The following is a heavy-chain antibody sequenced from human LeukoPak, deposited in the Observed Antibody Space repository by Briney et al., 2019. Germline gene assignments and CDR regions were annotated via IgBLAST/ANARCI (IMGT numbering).Heavy chain of an antibody. D-gene: IGHD3-10*01. CDR2: ISWNSGSI. Sequence: TGGSLRLSCAASGFTFDDYAMHWVRQAPGKGLEWVSGISWNSGSIGYADSVKGRFTISRDNSKNTLYLQMNSLRAEDTAVYYCASPKSNYYAPFPSPPELDYWGQGTLVTVSS. J-gene: IGHJ4*02. CDR3: ASPKSNYYAPFPSPPELDY. CDR1: GFTFDDYA. V-gene: IGHV3-9*01.